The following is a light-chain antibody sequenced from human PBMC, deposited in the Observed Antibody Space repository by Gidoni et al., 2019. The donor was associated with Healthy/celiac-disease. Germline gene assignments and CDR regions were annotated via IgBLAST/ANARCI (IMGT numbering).Light chain of an antibody. V-gene: IGKV1-NL1*01. CDR2: AAS. CDR3: QQYYSTLFT. J-gene: IGKJ3*01. CDR1: QGISNS. Sequence: DIQMTQSPSSLSASVGDRVTITCRASQGISNSLAWYQQKPGKAPKLLLYAASRLESGVPSRFSGSGSGTDYTLTISSLQPEDFATYYCQQYYSTLFTFGPXTKVDIK.